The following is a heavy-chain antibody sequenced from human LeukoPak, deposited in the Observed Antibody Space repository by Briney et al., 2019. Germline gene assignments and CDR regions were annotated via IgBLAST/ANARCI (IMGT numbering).Heavy chain of an antibody. CDR1: GGSISSYY. CDR2: IYYSGST. J-gene: IGHJ3*02. Sequence: PETLSLTCTVSGGSISSYYWSWIRQPPGKGLEWIGYIYYSGSTNYNPSLKSRVTISVDTSKNQFSLKLSSVTAADTAVYYCARRLAVAFREVHAFDIWGHGTMVTVSS. D-gene: IGHD6-19*01. V-gene: IGHV4-59*08. CDR3: ARRLAVAFREVHAFDI.